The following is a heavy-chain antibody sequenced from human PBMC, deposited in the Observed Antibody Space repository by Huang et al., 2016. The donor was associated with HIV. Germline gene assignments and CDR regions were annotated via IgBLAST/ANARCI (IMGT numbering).Heavy chain of an antibody. J-gene: IGHJ4*02. CDR2: INQSGRT. Sequence: QVQLEQWGARLLKPSETLSLTCAVCGESLSDVFWGWIRQPPGKGLEWIGEINQSGRTNYKPSLKSRVTIAVDTSKKQFSLKLKSVTAADTSMYYCARGRGSSWSLFDTWGQGSLVTVFS. CDR1: GESLSDVF. CDR3: ARGRGSSWSLFDT. V-gene: IGHV4-34*02. D-gene: IGHD6-13*01.